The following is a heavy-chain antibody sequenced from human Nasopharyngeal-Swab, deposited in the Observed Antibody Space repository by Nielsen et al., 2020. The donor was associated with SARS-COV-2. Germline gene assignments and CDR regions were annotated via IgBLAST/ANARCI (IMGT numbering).Heavy chain of an antibody. Sequence: GESLKISCAASGFTFSSYAMSWVRQAPGKGLEWVSAISGSGGSTYYADSVKGRFTISRDNSKNTLYLQMNSLRAEDTAVYYCAKKGEGSSWFMVYWGQGTLVTVSS. V-gene: IGHV3-23*01. J-gene: IGHJ4*02. CDR1: GFTFSSYA. D-gene: IGHD6-13*01. CDR2: ISGSGGST. CDR3: AKKGEGSSWFMVY.